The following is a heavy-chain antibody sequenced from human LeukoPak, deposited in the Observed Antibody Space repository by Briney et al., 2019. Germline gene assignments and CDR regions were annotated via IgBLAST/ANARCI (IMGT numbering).Heavy chain of an antibody. J-gene: IGHJ4*02. Sequence: GGSLRLSCAASGFTFSSYSMNWVRQAPGKGLEWVSYISSSSSTIYYADSVKGRFTVSRGNAKNSLYLQMNSLRAEDTAVYYCARDKPETGENYFDYWGQGTLVTVSS. CDR2: ISSSSSTI. CDR1: GFTFSSYS. CDR3: ARDKPETGENYFDY. D-gene: IGHD7-27*01. V-gene: IGHV3-48*01.